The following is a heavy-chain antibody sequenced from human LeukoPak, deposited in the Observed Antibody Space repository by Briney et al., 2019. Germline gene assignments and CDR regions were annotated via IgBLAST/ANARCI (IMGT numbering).Heavy chain of an antibody. J-gene: IGHJ4*01. CDR3: AKDLGKAIAAAGTSGFDS. V-gene: IGHV3-43*01. CDR2: INWDGGST. CDR1: GFNFDDYT. D-gene: IGHD6-13*01. Sequence: GGSLRLSCAASGFNFDDYTMHWVRQIPGKSLEWVSLINWDGGSTFYADSVKGRFTISRDTRKNFLYSQMISLRTEDTALYYCAKDLGKAIAAAGTSGFDSWGRGTLVTVSS.